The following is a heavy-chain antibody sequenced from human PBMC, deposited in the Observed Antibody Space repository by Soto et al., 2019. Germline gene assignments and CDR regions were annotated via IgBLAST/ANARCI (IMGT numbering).Heavy chain of an antibody. Sequence: PGGSLRLSCAASGFTFSSYSMNWVRQAPGKGLEWVSSISSSSSYIYYADSVKGRFTISRDNAKNSLYLQMNSLRAEDTAVYYCASYGSGSYRKDYWGQGTLVTVSS. J-gene: IGHJ4*02. CDR3: ASYGSGSYRKDY. CDR2: ISSSSSYI. D-gene: IGHD3-10*01. CDR1: GFTFSSYS. V-gene: IGHV3-21*01.